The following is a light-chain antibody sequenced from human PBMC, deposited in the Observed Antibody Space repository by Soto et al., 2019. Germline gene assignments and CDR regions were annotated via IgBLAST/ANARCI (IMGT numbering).Light chain of an antibody. V-gene: IGKV1-39*01. CDR2: AAS. J-gene: IGKJ1*01. Sequence: DIQMTQSPSSLSASVGDRVTITCRASQSISSYLNWYQQKPGKAPNLLIYAASSLQSGVPSRFSGSGSGTDFTLTISSLQPEDFATYYCQQSYSNARTFGQGTKVDIK. CDR3: QQSYSNART. CDR1: QSISSY.